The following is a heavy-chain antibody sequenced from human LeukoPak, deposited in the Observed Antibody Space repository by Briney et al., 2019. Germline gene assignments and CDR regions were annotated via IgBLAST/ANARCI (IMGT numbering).Heavy chain of an antibody. V-gene: IGHV3-23*01. CDR3: GPREGYASGHPSPY. D-gene: IGHD2-15*01. Sequence: PGGSLRLSCGASGFTFSSYAMRWVRQAPGKGLEWVSTISGSGDRTAYADSVKGRFTISRDNSKNTLYLQMNSLRAEDTAVYYCGPREGYASGHPSPYWGQGILVTVSS. CDR2: ISGSGDRT. J-gene: IGHJ4*02. CDR1: GFTFSSYA.